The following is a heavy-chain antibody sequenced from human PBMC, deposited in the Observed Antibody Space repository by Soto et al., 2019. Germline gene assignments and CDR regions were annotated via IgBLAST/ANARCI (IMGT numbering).Heavy chain of an antibody. D-gene: IGHD5-18*01. CDR1: GYTFTSYG. J-gene: IGHJ6*02. V-gene: IGHV1-18*01. Sequence: ASVKVSCKASGYTFTSYGISWVRQAPGQGLEWMGWISAYNGNTNYAQKLQGRVTMTTDTSTSTAYMELRSLRSDDTAVYYCARDEGKTWIQLQDDDYYHYGMDVWGQGTTVPVSS. CDR2: ISAYNGNT. CDR3: ARDEGKTWIQLQDDDYYHYGMDV.